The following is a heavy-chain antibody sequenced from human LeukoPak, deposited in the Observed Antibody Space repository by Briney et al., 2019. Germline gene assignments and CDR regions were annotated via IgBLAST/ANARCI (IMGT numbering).Heavy chain of an antibody. Sequence: SETLSLTCTVSGGSISSYYWSWIRQPPGKGLEWIGYIYYSGSTNYNPSLKSRVTISVDTSKNQFSLKLSSVTAADTAVYYCARAVGGVASYFDYWGQGTLVTVSP. CDR1: GGSISSYY. V-gene: IGHV4-59*01. CDR3: ARAVGGVASYFDY. J-gene: IGHJ4*02. CDR2: IYYSGST. D-gene: IGHD1-26*01.